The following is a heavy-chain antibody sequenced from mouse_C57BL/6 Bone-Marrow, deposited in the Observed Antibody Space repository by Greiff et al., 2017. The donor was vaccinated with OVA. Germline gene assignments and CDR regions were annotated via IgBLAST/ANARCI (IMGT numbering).Heavy chain of an antibody. V-gene: IGHV5-6*02. CDR2: ISSGGSYT. J-gene: IGHJ1*03. CDR1: GFTFSSYG. CDR3: ARRGIPYWYFDV. Sequence: EVKLMESGGDLVKPGGSLKLSCAASGFTFSSYGMSWVRQTPDKRLEWVATISSGGSYTYYPDSVKGRFTISRHNDKNTLYLQMSRLKSDDTAKYYCARRGIPYWYFDVWGTGTTVTVSS.